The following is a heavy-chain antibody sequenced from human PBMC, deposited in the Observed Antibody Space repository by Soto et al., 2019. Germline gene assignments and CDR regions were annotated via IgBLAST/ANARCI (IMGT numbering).Heavy chain of an antibody. CDR2: ISWNSGSI. CDR3: AKSQRVVPAAIRTNYYYYGMDV. D-gene: IGHD2-2*02. Sequence: PGGSLRLSCAASGFTFDDSAMHWVRQAPGKGLEWVSGISWNSGSIGYADSVKGRFTISRDNAKNSLYLQMNSLRAEDTALYYCAKSQRVVPAAIRTNYYYYGMDVWGQGTTVTVSS. J-gene: IGHJ6*02. CDR1: GFTFDDSA. V-gene: IGHV3-9*01.